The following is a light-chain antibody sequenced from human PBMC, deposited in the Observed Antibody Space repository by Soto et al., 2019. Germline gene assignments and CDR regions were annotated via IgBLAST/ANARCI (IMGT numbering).Light chain of an antibody. CDR1: HNIRNN. CDR2: YAS. V-gene: IGKV3-15*01. CDR3: QHFYNWPVT. Sequence: VVLTQSPATLSVSPGETVTLSCRASHNIRNNLAWYQHKPGQAPRLLISYASSGATVVPGRFSGSGSGTEFALTISSLQSEDSAVYYCQHFYNWPVTFGGGTKV. J-gene: IGKJ4*01.